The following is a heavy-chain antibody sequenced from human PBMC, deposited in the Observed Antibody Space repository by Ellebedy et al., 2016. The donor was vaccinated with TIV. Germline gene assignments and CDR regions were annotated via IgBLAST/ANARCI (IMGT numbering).Heavy chain of an antibody. CDR1: GSTFSSYA. V-gene: IGHV3-23*01. CDR3: AKGAYLNWFDP. CDR2: LRRSSGPT. Sequence: GESLKFSCAASGSTFSSYAMSWVRHAPGMGLAWVSALRRSSGPTYYADYVKGRFTISRDNSKNPLYLQMNSLRADDTAIYYCAKGAYLNWFDPWGQGTLVTVSS. J-gene: IGHJ5*02.